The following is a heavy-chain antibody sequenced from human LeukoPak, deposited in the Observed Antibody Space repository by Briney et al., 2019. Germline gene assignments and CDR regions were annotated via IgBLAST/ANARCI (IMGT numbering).Heavy chain of an antibody. CDR2: IIPIFGTA. CDR3: ARSLEPDFYWFDP. CDR1: GGTFSSYA. Sequence: SVKVSCKASGGTFSSYAISWVRQAPGQGLEWMGGIIPIFGTANYAQKFQGRVTITADESTSTAYMEPSSLRSEDTAVYYCARSLEPDFYWFDPWGQGTLVTVSS. D-gene: IGHD1-1*01. V-gene: IGHV1-69*13. J-gene: IGHJ5*02.